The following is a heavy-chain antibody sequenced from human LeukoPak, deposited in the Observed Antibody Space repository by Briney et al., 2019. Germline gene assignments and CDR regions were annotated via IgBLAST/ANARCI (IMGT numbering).Heavy chain of an antibody. CDR1: GFTFSSYS. Sequence: GGSLRLSCAASGFTFSSYSMNWVRQAPGKGLEWVSSISSSSSYIYYADSVKGRFTISRDNAKNSLYLQMNSLRAEDTAVYYCARSTRGSGYPNDYWGQETRVTVSS. V-gene: IGHV3-21*01. J-gene: IGHJ4*02. CDR2: ISSSSSYI. CDR3: ARSTRGSGYPNDY. D-gene: IGHD3-22*01.